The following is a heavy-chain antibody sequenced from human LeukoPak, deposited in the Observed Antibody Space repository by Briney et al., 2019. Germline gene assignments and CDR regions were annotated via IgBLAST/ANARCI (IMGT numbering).Heavy chain of an antibody. CDR2: ICWNSGSI. CDR3: AKDWTYYYGSGSYDY. Sequence: SLRLSCAASGFTFDDYAMHWVRHAPGKGLEWGSGICWNSGSIGYADSVKGRFTISTDNAKNSLYLQMNRLRAEDTALYYCAKDWTYYYGSGSYDYWGQGTLVIVSS. J-gene: IGHJ4*02. CDR1: GFTFDDYA. V-gene: IGHV3-9*01. D-gene: IGHD3-10*01.